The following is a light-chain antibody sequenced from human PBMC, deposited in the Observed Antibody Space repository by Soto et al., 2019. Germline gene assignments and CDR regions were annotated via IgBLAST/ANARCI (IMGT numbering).Light chain of an antibody. V-gene: IGKV3-11*01. Sequence: EIVLTQSPATLSLSPGERATLSCRASQSVSTYLAWYQQKAGQTPRLLIYDASNRATGIPARFSGSGSGTDFTLTITSLAPEDFAVYYCQRRSNWPPPFTFGPGTKVDIK. J-gene: IGKJ3*01. CDR3: QRRSNWPPPFT. CDR1: QSVSTY. CDR2: DAS.